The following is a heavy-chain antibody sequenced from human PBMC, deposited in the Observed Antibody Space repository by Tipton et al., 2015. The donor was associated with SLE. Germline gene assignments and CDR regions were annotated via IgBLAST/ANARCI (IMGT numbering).Heavy chain of an antibody. CDR3: ARGRLPGAF. D-gene: IGHD1-26*01. Sequence: TLSLTCTVSGGSIRSGYFWGWLRQHPEKGLEWIGYIDYSGNTYYNPSLKSRLTVSMDTSKNQFSLDLRSVTAADTALYYCARGRLPGAFWGQGTMVTVSS. V-gene: IGHV4-31*03. J-gene: IGHJ3*01. CDR2: IDYSGNT. CDR1: GGSIRSGYF.